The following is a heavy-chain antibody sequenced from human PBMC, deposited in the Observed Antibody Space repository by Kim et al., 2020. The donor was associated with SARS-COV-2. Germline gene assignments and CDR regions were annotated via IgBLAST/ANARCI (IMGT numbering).Heavy chain of an antibody. CDR1: GGSISSSSYY. CDR2: IYYSGST. V-gene: IGHV4-39*07. Sequence: SETLSLTCTVSGGSISSSSYYWGWIRQPPGKGLEWIGSIYYSGSTYYNPSLKSRVTISVDTSKNQFSLKLSSVTAADTAVYYCARVSPREPRFDYWGQGTLVTVSS. D-gene: IGHD1-26*01. CDR3: ARVSPREPRFDY. J-gene: IGHJ4*02.